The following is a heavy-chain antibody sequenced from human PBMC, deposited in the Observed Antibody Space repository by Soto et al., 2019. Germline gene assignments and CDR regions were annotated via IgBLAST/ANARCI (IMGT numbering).Heavy chain of an antibody. Sequence: QVQLVQSGAEEKKPGASVKVSCKASGYTFTSYAMHWVRQAPGQRLEWMGWINAGNGNTKYSQKFQGRVTITRDTSASTAYMELSSLRSEDTAVYYCARKYYDILTGYGHFDYWGQGTLVTFAS. CDR1: GYTFTSYA. V-gene: IGHV1-3*05. CDR3: ARKYYDILTGYGHFDY. CDR2: INAGNGNT. J-gene: IGHJ4*02. D-gene: IGHD3-9*01.